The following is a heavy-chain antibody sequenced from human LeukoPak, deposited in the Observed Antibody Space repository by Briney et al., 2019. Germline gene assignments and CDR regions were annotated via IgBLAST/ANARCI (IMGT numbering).Heavy chain of an antibody. Sequence: SETLSLTCTVSGGSISSSSYYWGWFRQPPGKGLEWIGCIYYSGSTYYNPFLKSRVTISVDTSKNQFSLKLSSVTAADTAVYYCARDHCSGGSCYVATYAFDIWGQGTMVTVSS. CDR1: GGSISSSSYY. CDR3: ARDHCSGGSCYVATYAFDI. D-gene: IGHD2-15*01. V-gene: IGHV4-39*07. J-gene: IGHJ3*02. CDR2: IYYSGST.